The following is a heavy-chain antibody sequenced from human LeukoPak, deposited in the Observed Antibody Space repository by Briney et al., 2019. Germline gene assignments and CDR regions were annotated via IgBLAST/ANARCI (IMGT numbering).Heavy chain of an antibody. Sequence: GGSLRLSCAASGFTFSTYWMSWVRQAPGKGLEWVANINQDGSEKCYVDSVKGRFTISRDNAKKSLYLQMNSLRAEDTAVYYCARDTRYCVSTSCYRGAFDIWGQGTMVSVSS. J-gene: IGHJ3*02. CDR3: ARDTRYCVSTSCYRGAFDI. V-gene: IGHV3-7*01. CDR2: INQDGSEK. CDR1: GFTFSTYW. D-gene: IGHD2-2*02.